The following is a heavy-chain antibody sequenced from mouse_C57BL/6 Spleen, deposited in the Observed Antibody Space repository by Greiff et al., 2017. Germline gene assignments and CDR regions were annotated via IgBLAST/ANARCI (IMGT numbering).Heavy chain of an antibody. CDR1: GYTFTSYW. Sequence: QVQLQQPGAELVKPGASVKLSCKASGYTFTSYWMHWVKQRPGQGLEWIGMIHPSSGRTNYNEKFKSKATLPVDKSSTTAYMQLSSLTSEDSAVYYCARSGIYYDYDVRDWGQGTTLTVSS. D-gene: IGHD2-4*01. V-gene: IGHV1-64*01. CDR3: ARSGIYYDYDVRD. J-gene: IGHJ2*01. CDR2: IHPSSGRT.